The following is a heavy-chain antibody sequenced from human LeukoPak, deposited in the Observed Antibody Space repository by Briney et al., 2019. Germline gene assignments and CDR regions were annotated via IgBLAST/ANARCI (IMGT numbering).Heavy chain of an antibody. CDR1: GFTFSSYG. Sequence: GGSLRLSCSASGFTFSSYGMHWVRQAPGKGLEWVAVISYDGSNKYYADSVKGRFTISRDNTKNTLYLQMNSLRAEDTAVYYCAKDRSTGFRSFDSWGQGTLVTVSS. V-gene: IGHV3-30*18. CDR2: ISYDGSNK. D-gene: IGHD3-9*01. J-gene: IGHJ4*02. CDR3: AKDRSTGFRSFDS.